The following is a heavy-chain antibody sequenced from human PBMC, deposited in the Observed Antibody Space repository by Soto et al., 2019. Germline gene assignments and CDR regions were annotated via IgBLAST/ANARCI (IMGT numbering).Heavy chain of an antibody. V-gene: IGHV1-2*04. CDR1: GYTFTGYY. CDR2: INPNSGGT. Sequence: ASVKVSCKAAGYTFTGYYMHWVRQARGQGLEWMGWINPNSGGTNYAQKFQGWVTMTRDTSISTAYMELSRLRSDDTAVYYCARDLVRGVGFYSAYGMDVWGQGTTV. D-gene: IGHD3-10*01. CDR3: ARDLVRGVGFYSAYGMDV. J-gene: IGHJ6*02.